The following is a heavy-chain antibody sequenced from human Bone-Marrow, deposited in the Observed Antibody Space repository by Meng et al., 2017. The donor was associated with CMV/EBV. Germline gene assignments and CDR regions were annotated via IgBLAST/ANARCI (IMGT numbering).Heavy chain of an antibody. V-gene: IGHV3-74*01. J-gene: IGHJ4*02. CDR2: IKGDGSHT. D-gene: IGHD6-13*01. CDR3: VRDGHSWNFDY. Sequence: GESLKISCAASGFTFSSYEMNWVRQAPGKGLLWVSRIKGDGSHTIYGDSVKGRFTISRDNAKNTLYLQMNTLRVEDTAVYYCVRDGHSWNFDYWGQGSLVTV. CDR1: GFTFSSYE.